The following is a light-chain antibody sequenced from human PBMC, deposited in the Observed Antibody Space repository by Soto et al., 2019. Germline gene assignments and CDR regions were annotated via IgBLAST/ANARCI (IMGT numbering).Light chain of an antibody. Sequence: EIVLTQSPAALSVSPGERVTLSCRASQGIGSTLAWYQQKPGQTPRLLIYDSSTRATGIPARFSGSGSGTEFTLTISNLQSEDFAVYYCQQYYKWPPLTFGGGTKVDIK. CDR2: DSS. CDR3: QQYYKWPPLT. V-gene: IGKV3-15*01. J-gene: IGKJ4*01. CDR1: QGIGST.